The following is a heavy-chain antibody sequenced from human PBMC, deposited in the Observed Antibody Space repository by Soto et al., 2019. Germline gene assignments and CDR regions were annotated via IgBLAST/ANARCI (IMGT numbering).Heavy chain of an antibody. V-gene: IGHV1-46*03. J-gene: IGHJ6*02. Sequence: ASVKVSCKASGYTFSSYYMNWVRQAPGQGLEWLGIINPSGGYTTYAQRFPGRVTMTTDTSTSTVHMELSSLTSEDTAVYYCARGMWITSDWGPTRENYYEMDVWGQGTTVTVSS. CDR1: GYTFSSYY. CDR2: INPSGGYT. D-gene: IGHD7-27*01. CDR3: ARGMWITSDWGPTRENYYEMDV.